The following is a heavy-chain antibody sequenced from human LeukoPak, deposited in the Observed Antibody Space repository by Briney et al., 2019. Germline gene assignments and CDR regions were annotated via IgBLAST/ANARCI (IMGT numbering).Heavy chain of an antibody. V-gene: IGHV1-69*04. J-gene: IGHJ6*02. CDR3: ARRPGGSAAIYYYYGMDV. CDR2: IIPIFGIA. D-gene: IGHD6-13*01. Sequence: GASVKVSCKASGGTFSSYAISWVRQAPGQGLEWMGRIIPIFGIANYAQKFQGRVTITADKSTSTAYMELSSLRSEDTAVYYCARRPGGSAAIYYYYGMDVWGQGTTVTVSS. CDR1: GGTFSSYA.